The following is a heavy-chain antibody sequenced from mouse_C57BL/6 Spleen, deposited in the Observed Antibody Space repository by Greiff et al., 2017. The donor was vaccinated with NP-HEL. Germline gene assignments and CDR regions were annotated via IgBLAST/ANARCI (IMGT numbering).Heavy chain of an antibody. CDR3: ASLLKGVDY. D-gene: IGHD2-1*01. CDR1: GYSITSGYY. Sequence: EVKLLESGPGLVKPSQSLSLTCSVTGYSITSGYYWNWIRQFPGNKLEWMGYISYDGSNNYNPSLKNRISITRDTSKNQFFLKLNSVTTEDTATYYCASLLKGVDYWGQGTTLTVSS. CDR2: ISYDGSN. J-gene: IGHJ2*01. V-gene: IGHV3-6*01.